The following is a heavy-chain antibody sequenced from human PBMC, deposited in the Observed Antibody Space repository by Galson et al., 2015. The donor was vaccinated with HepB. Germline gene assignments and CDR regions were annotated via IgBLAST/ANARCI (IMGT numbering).Heavy chain of an antibody. V-gene: IGHV3-23*01. CDR2: ISGSGGST. CDR3: AKGWVPATLIDS. J-gene: IGHJ4*02. CDR1: GFIFNNYA. Sequence: SLRLSCAASGFIFNNYAMSWVRQAPGKGLEWVSTISGSGGSTHYADSVKGRFTISRDNSKNTVYLQMNSLRAEDTALHYCAKGWVPATLIDSWGQGTLITVSS. D-gene: IGHD1-26*01.